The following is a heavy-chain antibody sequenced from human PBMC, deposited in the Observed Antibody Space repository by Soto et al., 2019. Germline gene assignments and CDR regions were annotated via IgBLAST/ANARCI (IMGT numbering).Heavy chain of an antibody. CDR2: MNPNSGNT. V-gene: IGHV1-8*01. J-gene: IGHJ6*03. Sequence: ASVKVSCKASGYTFTSYDINWVRQATGQGLEWMGWMNPNSGNTGYAQKFQGRVTMTRNTSISTAYMELSSLRSEDTAVYYCARRLQFGSSWSYYYYYMDVWGKGTTVTVSS. CDR1: GYTFTSYD. CDR3: ARRLQFGSSWSYYYYYMDV. D-gene: IGHD6-13*01.